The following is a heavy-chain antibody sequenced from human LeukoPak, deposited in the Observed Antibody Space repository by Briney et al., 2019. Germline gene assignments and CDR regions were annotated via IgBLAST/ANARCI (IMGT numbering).Heavy chain of an antibody. CDR3: ARHYYMDV. CDR2: INHSGST. J-gene: IGHJ6*03. CDR1: GGSFSDYY. V-gene: IGHV4-34*01. Sequence: SETLSLTCAVDGGSFSDYYWSWIRQPPGKGLEWIGEINHSGSTNYNPSLKSRVTISVDTSKNQFSLKLSSVTAADTAVYYCARHYYMDVWGKGTTVTVSS.